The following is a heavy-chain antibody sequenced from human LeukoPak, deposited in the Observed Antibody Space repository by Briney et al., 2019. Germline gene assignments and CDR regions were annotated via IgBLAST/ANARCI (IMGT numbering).Heavy chain of an antibody. V-gene: IGHV1-24*01. Sequence: GAPVKVSCKVSGYTLTELSMHWVRQAPGKGLEWMGGFDPEDGETIYAQKFQGRVTMTEDTSTDTAYMELSSLRSEDTAVYYCATIPRRTYGSGSLNWFDPWGQGTLVTVSS. D-gene: IGHD3-10*01. CDR2: FDPEDGET. J-gene: IGHJ5*02. CDR1: GYTLTELS. CDR3: ATIPRRTYGSGSLNWFDP.